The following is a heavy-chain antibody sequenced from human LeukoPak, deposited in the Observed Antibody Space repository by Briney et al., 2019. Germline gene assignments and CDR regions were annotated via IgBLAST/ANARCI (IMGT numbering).Heavy chain of an antibody. Sequence: GGSLKISFKGSGYLFAAYWIGWVRQMPGKGLEGMGSIYPGDSDTRYSPSFQGQVTISVDRSINTAYLQWNSLKASDTAIYYCARLQEDIVVVPAAIPYNWFDPWGRGALVTVSS. V-gene: IGHV5-51*01. D-gene: IGHD2-2*01. J-gene: IGHJ5*02. CDR2: IYPGDSDT. CDR1: GYLFAAYW. CDR3: ARLQEDIVVVPAAIPYNWFDP.